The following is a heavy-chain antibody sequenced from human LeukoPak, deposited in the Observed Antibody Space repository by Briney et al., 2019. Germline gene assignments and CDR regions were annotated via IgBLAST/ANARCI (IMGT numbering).Heavy chain of an antibody. CDR1: GYTFTTYG. CDR3: ARELSYYGSGNYYQGRGYYFDY. D-gene: IGHD3-10*01. CDR2: ISPYNGNT. J-gene: IGHJ4*02. Sequence: GASVKVSCKASGYTFTTYGISWVRQAPGQGLEWMGRISPYNGNTNYAEKVQGRITMTTDTYTRTVSMELGSLTSDDTAVYYCARELSYYGSGNYYQGRGYYFDYWGQGTLLTVSS. V-gene: IGHV1-18*01.